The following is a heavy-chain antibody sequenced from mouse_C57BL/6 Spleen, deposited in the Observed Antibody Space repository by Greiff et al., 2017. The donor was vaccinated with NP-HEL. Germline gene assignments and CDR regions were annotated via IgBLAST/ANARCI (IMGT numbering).Heavy chain of an antibody. CDR3: TRGYFDV. J-gene: IGHJ1*03. CDR1: GFTFSNYW. V-gene: IGHV6-3*01. CDR2: IRLKSDNYAT. Sequence: EVKLVESGGGLVQPGGSMKLSCVASGFTFSNYWMNWVRQAPEKGLEWVAQIRLKSDNYATHYAESVKGRFTISRDESKSSVYLQMSNLSAEDTGIYYCTRGYFDVWGTGTTVTVSS.